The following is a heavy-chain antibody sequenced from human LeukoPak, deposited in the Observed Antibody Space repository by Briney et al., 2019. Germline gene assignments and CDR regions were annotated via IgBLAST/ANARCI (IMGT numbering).Heavy chain of an antibody. CDR1: GFTFSSYW. Sequence: GGSLRLSCAASGFTFSSYWMHWVRQAPGEGLEWVSRMNRDGSSTTYADSVKGRFTFSRDNAKNTLYLQMNSLRAEDTAAYYCARDLYNDYDPYYYYGMDVWGQGTTVTVSS. CDR2: MNRDGSST. CDR3: ARDLYNDYDPYYYYGMDV. D-gene: IGHD1-14*01. J-gene: IGHJ6*02. V-gene: IGHV3-74*01.